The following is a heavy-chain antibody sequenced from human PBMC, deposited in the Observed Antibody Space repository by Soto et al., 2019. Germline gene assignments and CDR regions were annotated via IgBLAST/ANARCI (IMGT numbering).Heavy chain of an antibody. V-gene: IGHV3-23*01. Sequence: GGSLRLSCAASGLIFTSYAMSWVRQAPGKGLEWVSSINVGDAGTNYADSVKGRFTISRDNSKNTLYLQMNFLRADDTAIYYCAKNYQFDCWGQGTLVTVSS. CDR1: GLIFTSYA. CDR3: AKNYQFDC. J-gene: IGHJ4*02. D-gene: IGHD2-2*01. CDR2: INVGDAGT.